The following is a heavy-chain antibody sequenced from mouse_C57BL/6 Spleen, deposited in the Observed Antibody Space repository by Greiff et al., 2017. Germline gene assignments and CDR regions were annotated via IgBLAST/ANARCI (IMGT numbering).Heavy chain of an antibody. V-gene: IGHV5-4*03. CDR3: ARYLLP. J-gene: IGHJ3*01. CDR1: GFTFSSYA. D-gene: IGHD5-1*01. Sequence: DVKLVESGGGLVKPGGSLKLSCAASGFTFSSYAMSWVRQTPEKRLEWVATISDGGSYTYYPDNVKGRFTISRDNAKNNLYLQMSHLKSEDTAMYYCARYLLPGGQGTLVTVSA. CDR2: ISDGGSYT.